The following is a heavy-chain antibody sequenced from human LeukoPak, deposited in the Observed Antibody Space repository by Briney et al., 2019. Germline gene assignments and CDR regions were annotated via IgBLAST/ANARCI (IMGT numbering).Heavy chain of an antibody. D-gene: IGHD1-26*01. CDR3: ARHPGGGSYGDY. CDR2: ISGSGGST. V-gene: IGHV3-23*01. Sequence: PGGSLRLSCAASGFTFSSYAMSWVRQAPGKGLEWVSAISGSGGSTYYADSVKGRFAISRDNSKNTLYLQMNSLRAEDTAVYYCARHPGGGSYGDYWGQGTLVTVSS. J-gene: IGHJ4*02. CDR1: GFTFSSYA.